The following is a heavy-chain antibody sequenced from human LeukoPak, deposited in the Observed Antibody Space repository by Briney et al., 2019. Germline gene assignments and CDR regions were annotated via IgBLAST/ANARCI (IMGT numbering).Heavy chain of an antibody. Sequence: GGSLRLSCAASGFTFSNYAMNWVRQAPGKGLEWVTTIRGSGGSTYYADSVKGRFTISRDNSKNTLYLQMNSLRVEDTAGDYCAKGRRAPLVGTITKSWIDYWGQGTLVTVSS. CDR2: IRGSGGST. CDR1: GFTFSNYA. V-gene: IGHV3-23*01. D-gene: IGHD1-7*01. CDR3: AKGRRAPLVGTITKSWIDY. J-gene: IGHJ4*02.